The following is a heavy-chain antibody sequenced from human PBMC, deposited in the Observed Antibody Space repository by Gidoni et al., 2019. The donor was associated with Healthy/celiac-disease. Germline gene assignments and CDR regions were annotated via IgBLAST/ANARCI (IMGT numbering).Heavy chain of an antibody. V-gene: IGHV3-49*04. D-gene: IGHD3-22*01. CDR2: IRSKAYGGTT. J-gene: IGHJ4*02. CDR1: GFTFGDYA. Sequence: EVQLVESGGGLVQPGRSLRLSCTASGFTFGDYAMSWVRQAPGKGLEWVGFIRSKAYGGTTEYAASVKGRFTISRDDSKSIAYLQMNSLKTEDTAVYYCMRGEDSSGYYYVYWGQGTLVTVSS. CDR3: MRGEDSSGYYYVY.